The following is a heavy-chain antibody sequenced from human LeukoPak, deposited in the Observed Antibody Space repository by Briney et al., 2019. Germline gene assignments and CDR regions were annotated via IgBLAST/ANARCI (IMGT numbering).Heavy chain of an antibody. J-gene: IGHJ6*03. CDR3: AKDLPYSGSYYDPVNYMDV. D-gene: IGHD1-26*01. Sequence: GGSLRLSCAASGFTFSSYGMSWVRQAPGKGLEWVSAISGSGGSTYYADSVKGRFTISRDNSKNTLYLQMNSLRAEDTAVYYCAKDLPYSGSYYDPVNYMDVWGKGTTVTISS. CDR2: ISGSGGST. V-gene: IGHV3-23*01. CDR1: GFTFSSYG.